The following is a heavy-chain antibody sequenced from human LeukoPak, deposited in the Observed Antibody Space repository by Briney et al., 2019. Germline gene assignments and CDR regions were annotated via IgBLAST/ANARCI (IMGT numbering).Heavy chain of an antibody. Sequence: GGSLRLSCAASGFTFSSYAMHWVRQAPGKGLEWVAVISYDGSNKYYADSVKGRFTISRDNSKNTLYLQMNSLRAEDTAVYYRARDNDSSGWYRYYYYGMDVWGQGTTVTVSS. J-gene: IGHJ6*02. CDR2: ISYDGSNK. CDR1: GFTFSSYA. V-gene: IGHV3-30*04. CDR3: ARDNDSSGWYRYYYYGMDV. D-gene: IGHD6-19*01.